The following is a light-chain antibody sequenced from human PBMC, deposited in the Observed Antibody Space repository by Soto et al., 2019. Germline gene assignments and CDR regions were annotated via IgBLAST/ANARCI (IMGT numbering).Light chain of an antibody. Sequence: QSALTQPPSASGAPGQSVTISCTGTGSDVGYYNYVSWYQQHPGKAPKLIIYEVNKRPSGVADRFSGSKSGNTASLTVAGLQAEDEAEYYCTSYAVGINVVFGGGTKLTVL. CDR2: EVN. J-gene: IGLJ2*01. CDR3: TSYAVGINVV. V-gene: IGLV2-8*01. CDR1: GSDVGYYNY.